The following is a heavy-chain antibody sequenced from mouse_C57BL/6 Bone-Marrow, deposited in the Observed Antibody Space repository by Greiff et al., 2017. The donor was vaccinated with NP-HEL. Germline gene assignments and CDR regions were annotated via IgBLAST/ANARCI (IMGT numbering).Heavy chain of an antibody. D-gene: IGHD2-3*01. V-gene: IGHV2-2*01. J-gene: IGHJ2*01. CDR1: GFSLTSYG. Sequence: VMLVESGPGLVQPSQSLSITCTVSGFSLTSYGVHWVRQSPGKGLEWLGVIWSGGSTDYNAAFISRLSISKDNSKSQVFFKMNSLQADDTAIYYCARNALDGYLFDYRGQGTTLTVSS. CDR3: ARNALDGYLFDY. CDR2: IWSGGST.